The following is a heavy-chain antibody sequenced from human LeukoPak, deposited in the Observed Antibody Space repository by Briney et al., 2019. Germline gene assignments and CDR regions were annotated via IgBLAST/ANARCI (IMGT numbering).Heavy chain of an antibody. V-gene: IGHV1-2*02. D-gene: IGHD4-17*01. Sequence: GASVTVSCKASGYTFTGDYMHWVRQAPGQGLEWMGWINPNSGGTNYAQKFQGRVTMTRDTSISTAYMELSRLRSDDTAVYYCARDLYGDYAGFDYWGQGTLVTVSS. J-gene: IGHJ4*02. CDR2: INPNSGGT. CDR3: ARDLYGDYAGFDY. CDR1: GYTFTGDY.